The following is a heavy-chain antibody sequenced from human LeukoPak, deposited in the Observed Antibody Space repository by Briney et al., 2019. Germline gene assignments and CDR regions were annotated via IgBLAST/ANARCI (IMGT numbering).Heavy chain of an antibody. CDR1: GYTFTSYG. CDR3: ARVRAGAGADY. CDR2: TRAYNGNI. D-gene: IGHD3-10*01. J-gene: IGHJ4*02. Sequence: APVKASCKASGYTFTSYGISRVRQAPGQGLEWMGWTRAYNGNINDAQKLQGRVTMTTDTSTSTAYMGLRSLRSDDTAVYYCARVRAGAGADYWGQGTLVTVSS. V-gene: IGHV1-18*01.